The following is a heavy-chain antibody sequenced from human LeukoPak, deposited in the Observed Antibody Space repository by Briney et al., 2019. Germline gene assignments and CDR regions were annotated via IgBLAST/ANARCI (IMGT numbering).Heavy chain of an antibody. Sequence: SETLSLTCTVSGGSISSSSYYWGWIRQPPGKGLEWIGSIYYSGSTYYNPSLKSRVTISVDTSKNQFSLKLSSVTAADTAVYYCAREGYDFWSGYYLTVFDYWGQGTLVTVSS. CDR3: AREGYDFWSGYYLTVFDY. V-gene: IGHV4-39*07. D-gene: IGHD3-3*01. CDR2: IYYSGST. J-gene: IGHJ4*02. CDR1: GGSISSSSYY.